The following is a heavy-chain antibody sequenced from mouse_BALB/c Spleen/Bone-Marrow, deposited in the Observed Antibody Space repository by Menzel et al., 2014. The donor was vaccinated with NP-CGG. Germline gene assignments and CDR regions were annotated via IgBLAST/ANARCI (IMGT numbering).Heavy chain of an antibody. D-gene: IGHD2-4*01. CDR2: ISGGGSYT. CDR1: GFTFNSYG. V-gene: IGHV5-9-2*01. Sequence: EVKLVESGGGLVKSGGSLKLSCAASGFTFNSYGMSWVRQTPEKRLEWVAAISGGGSYTFYPDSVKGRFTISRDNAKNNLYLQLSSLRSEDTALYYCARHGYYDQTGVSFIYWGQGTLVTVSA. CDR3: ARHGYYDQTGVSFIY. J-gene: IGHJ3*01.